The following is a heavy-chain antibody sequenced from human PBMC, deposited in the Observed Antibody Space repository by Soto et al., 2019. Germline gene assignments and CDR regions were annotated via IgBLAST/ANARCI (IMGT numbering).Heavy chain of an antibody. CDR3: ARLSLYYDSSGAYYYYYGMDV. D-gene: IGHD3-22*01. CDR2: IYYSGST. CDR1: GGSISSYY. J-gene: IGHJ6*02. Sequence: PSETLSLTCTVSGGSISSYYWSWIRQPPGKGLGWIGYIYYSGSTNYNPSLKSRVTISVDTSKNQFSLKLSSVTAADTAVYYCARLSLYYDSSGAYYYYYGMDVWGQGTTVTVSS. V-gene: IGHV4-59*01.